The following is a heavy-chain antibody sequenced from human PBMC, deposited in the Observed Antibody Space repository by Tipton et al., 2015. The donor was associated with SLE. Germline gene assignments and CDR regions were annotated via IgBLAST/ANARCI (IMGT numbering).Heavy chain of an antibody. Sequence: SLRLSCAASGFTFSSFWMSWVRQAPGKGLEWVANIKQDGSEKYYVDSVKGRFTISRDNAKNSLYLQMNSLRAEDTAVYYCAREANGVSRVDYWGQGTLVTVSS. CDR1: GFTFSSFW. D-gene: IGHD2-8*01. CDR3: AREANGVSRVDY. CDR2: IKQDGSEK. J-gene: IGHJ4*02. V-gene: IGHV3-7*01.